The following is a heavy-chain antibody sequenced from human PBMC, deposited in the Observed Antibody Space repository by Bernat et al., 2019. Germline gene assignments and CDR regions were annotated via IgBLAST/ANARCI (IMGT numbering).Heavy chain of an antibody. D-gene: IGHD2-15*01. J-gene: IGHJ4*02. CDR3: ARERGSYCSGGSCYYSYFDY. V-gene: IGHV3-30-3*01. CDR2: ISYDGSNK. Sequence: QVQLVESGGGVVQPGRSLRLSCAASGFTFSSYAMHWVRQAPGKGLEWVAFISYDGSNKYYADSVKGRFTISRDNSKNTLYLQMNSLRAEDTAVYYCARERGSYCSGGSCYYSYFDYWGQGTLVTVSS. CDR1: GFTFSSYA.